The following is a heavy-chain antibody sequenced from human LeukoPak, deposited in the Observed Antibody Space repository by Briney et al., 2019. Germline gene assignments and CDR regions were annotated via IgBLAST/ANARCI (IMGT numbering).Heavy chain of an antibody. V-gene: IGHV3-23*01. Sequence: PGGSLRLSCAASGFTFTNYAMNWVRQAPGKGLEWVSTISGRGGSTYYADSVKGRFTISRDNSKNTLYLQMNSLRAEDTAVYYCARDLRVAAYWGQGTLVTVSS. D-gene: IGHD2-15*01. CDR3: ARDLRVAAY. CDR2: ISGRGGST. J-gene: IGHJ4*02. CDR1: GFTFTNYA.